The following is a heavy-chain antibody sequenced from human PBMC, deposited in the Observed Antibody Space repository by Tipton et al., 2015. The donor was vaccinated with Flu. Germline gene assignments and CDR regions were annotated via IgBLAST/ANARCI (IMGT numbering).Heavy chain of an antibody. CDR1: GDSISSDYY. Sequence: TLSLTCAVSGDSISSDYYWGWIRQFPGKGLEWIGTVSRTGSTIYNPSLKSRVTLSIDTSKNQFSLKMKSVTATDMAVYYWARRDYSNYVSDPKSWFDPWGQGTLVAVSS. CDR2: VSRTGST. CDR3: ARRDYSNYVSDPKSWFDP. J-gene: IGHJ5*02. D-gene: IGHD4-11*01. V-gene: IGHV4-38-2*01.